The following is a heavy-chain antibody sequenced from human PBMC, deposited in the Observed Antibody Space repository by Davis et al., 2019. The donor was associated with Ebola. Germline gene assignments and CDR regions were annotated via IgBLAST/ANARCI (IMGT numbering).Heavy chain of an antibody. CDR3: ARADHIASSWPLDF. Sequence: PGGSLRLSCAASGFTFSTYWMHWVRQAPGQGLAWVSRISGDEITTSYAGSAKGRFTISRDNARSTLYLQMHSLTVEDTGVYYCARADHIASSWPLDFWGQGILVTVFS. CDR1: GFTFSTYW. V-gene: IGHV3-74*01. D-gene: IGHD6-13*01. J-gene: IGHJ4*02. CDR2: ISGDEITT.